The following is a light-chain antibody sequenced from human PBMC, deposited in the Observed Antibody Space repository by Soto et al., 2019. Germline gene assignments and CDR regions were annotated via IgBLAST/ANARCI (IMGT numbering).Light chain of an antibody. CDR2: NND. CDR1: SSNIGSDI. Sequence: QSVLTQPPSASGTPGQRVTISCSGSSSNIGSDIISWYQQLPGTAPKLLIYNNDHRPSGVPDRFSGSKSGTSASLAISGLQSDDEADYYCASWDDSVWVFGGGTQLTVL. V-gene: IGLV1-44*01. CDR3: ASWDDSVWV. J-gene: IGLJ3*02.